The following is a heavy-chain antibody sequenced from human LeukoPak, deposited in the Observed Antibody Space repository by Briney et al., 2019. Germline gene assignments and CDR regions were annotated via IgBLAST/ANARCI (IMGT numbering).Heavy chain of an antibody. J-gene: IGHJ4*02. V-gene: IGHV1-2*02. CDR1: RYTLTGYY. D-gene: IGHD3-16*02. CDR3: ARDKLCVGELSLYHQ. CDR2: MNPNSGGT. Sequence: ASVKLCCTGSRYTLTGYYIPLGRQAPGHGLEWMGWMNPNSGGTKYAQKFQGRVTITRDTSISTAYMELSRLRSDDTAMYYCARDKLCVGELSLYHQWGQGTLVTVFS.